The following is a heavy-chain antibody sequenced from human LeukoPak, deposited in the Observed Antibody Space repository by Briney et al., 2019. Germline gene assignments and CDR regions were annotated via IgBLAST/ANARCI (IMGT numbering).Heavy chain of an antibody. V-gene: IGHV3-48*02. D-gene: IGHD3-9*01. J-gene: IGHJ4*02. CDR1: GFTFSNYV. Sequence: GGSLRLSCAASGFTFSNYVTSWVRQAPGKGLEWVSYINHNGEMIFYPDFVKGRFTISRDNAKNSLYLQMNSLRDEDTAVYYCARDNDWAFHYWGQGTLVTVSP. CDR3: ARDNDWAFHY. CDR2: INHNGEMI.